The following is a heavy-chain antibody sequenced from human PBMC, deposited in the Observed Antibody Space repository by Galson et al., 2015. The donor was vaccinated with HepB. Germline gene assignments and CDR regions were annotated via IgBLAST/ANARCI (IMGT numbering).Heavy chain of an antibody. V-gene: IGHV3-21*01. J-gene: IGHJ4*02. Sequence: SLRLACVASGFTFSSYSMNWVRQAQGKGLEWVSSISSSSSYIYYADSVKGRFTISRDNAKNSLYLQMNSLRAEDTAVYYCARDVATFVWNVYYFDYWGQGTLVTVSS. CDR3: ARDVATFVWNVYYFDY. CDR2: ISSSSSYI. D-gene: IGHD5-12*01. CDR1: GFTFSSYS.